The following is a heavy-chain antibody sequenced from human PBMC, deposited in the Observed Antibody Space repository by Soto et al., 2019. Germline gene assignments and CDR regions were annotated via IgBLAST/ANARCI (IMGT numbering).Heavy chain of an antibody. CDR2: ISSSSSYI. J-gene: IGHJ6*02. CDR3: VRTPRGTPGDYYGMDV. Sequence: PGGSLRLSCAASGFTFSSYKMNWVRHAPGKGLEWVSSISSSSSYIYYADSVKGRFTISRDNAKNSLYLQMNSLRAEDTSVYYCVRTPRGTPGDYYGMDVWGQGTTVTVSS. CDR1: GFTFSSYK. D-gene: IGHD1-1*01. V-gene: IGHV3-21*01.